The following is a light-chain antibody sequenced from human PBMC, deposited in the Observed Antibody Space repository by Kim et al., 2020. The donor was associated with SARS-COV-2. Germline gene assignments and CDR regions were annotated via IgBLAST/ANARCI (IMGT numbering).Light chain of an antibody. CDR2: GKN. CDR3: NPRDSNDNVV. CDR1: SLRSYY. J-gene: IGLJ2*01. Sequence: ALRQTVRIKGQGDSLRSYYAHWYQQKPGQAPILVIYGKNNRPSGIPDRFSCSRSGNTASLTITGNQAGDEADYYCNPRDSNDNVVFGGGTQLTVL. V-gene: IGLV3-19*01.